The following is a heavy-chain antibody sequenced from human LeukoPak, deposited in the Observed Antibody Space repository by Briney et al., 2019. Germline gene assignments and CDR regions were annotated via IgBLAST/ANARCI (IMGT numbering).Heavy chain of an antibody. CDR3: ARTIRLGELSLSRPDAFDI. D-gene: IGHD3-16*02. J-gene: IGHJ3*02. CDR1: GFTFSSYS. Sequence: GGSLRLSCAASGFTFSSYSMNWVRQAPGKGLEWVSYISSSSSTIYYADSVKGRFTISRDNAKNSLYLQMNSLRAEDTAVYYCARTIRLGELSLSRPDAFDIWGQGTMVTVSS. CDR2: ISSSSSTI. V-gene: IGHV3-48*04.